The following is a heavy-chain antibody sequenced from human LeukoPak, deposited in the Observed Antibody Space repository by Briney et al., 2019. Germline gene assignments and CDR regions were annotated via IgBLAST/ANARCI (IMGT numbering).Heavy chain of an antibody. Sequence: PSETLSLTCTVSGGSISSYYWSWIRQPPGKGLEWIGYIYYSGSTNYNPSLKSRVTISVDTSKNQFSLKLSSVTAADTAVYYCARDDTASVAFDYWGQGTLVTVSS. D-gene: IGHD6-19*01. J-gene: IGHJ4*02. CDR3: ARDDTASVAFDY. V-gene: IGHV4-59*12. CDR1: GGSISSYY. CDR2: IYYSGST.